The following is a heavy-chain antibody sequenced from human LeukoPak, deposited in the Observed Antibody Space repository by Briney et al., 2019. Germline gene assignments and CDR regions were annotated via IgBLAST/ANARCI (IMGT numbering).Heavy chain of an antibody. D-gene: IGHD6-19*01. CDR1: GGSFSGYY. V-gene: IGHV4-34*01. Sequence: PSETLSLTCAVYGGSFSGYYWSWIRQPPGKGLEWIGEINHSGSTNYNPSLKSRVTISVDTSKNQFSLKLSSVTAADTAVYYCARAYSSGLHNRHFQHWGQGTLVTVS. CDR2: INHSGST. J-gene: IGHJ1*01. CDR3: ARAYSSGLHNRHFQH.